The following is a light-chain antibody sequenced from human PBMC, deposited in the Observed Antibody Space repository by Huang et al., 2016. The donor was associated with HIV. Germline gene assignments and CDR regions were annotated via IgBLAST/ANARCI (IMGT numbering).Light chain of an antibody. J-gene: IGKJ4*01. Sequence: DIQLTQSPSSLSASPGDSVTITCRARQSMNNYLNWYQQKPGKAPKVLIYAASTLQSGVPSRFSGSGSGTDFTLTISSLQPEDLATYYCQQSFNSPRLTFGGGTKVEMK. V-gene: IGKV1-39*01. CDR3: QQSFNSPRLT. CDR1: QSMNNY. CDR2: AAS.